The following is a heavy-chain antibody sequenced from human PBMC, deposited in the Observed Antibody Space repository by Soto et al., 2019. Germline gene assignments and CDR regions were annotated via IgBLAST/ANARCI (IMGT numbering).Heavy chain of an antibody. V-gene: IGHV3-33*01. D-gene: IGHD6-19*01. Sequence: PGGSLRLSCAASGFTFSSYGMHWVRQAPGKGLEWVAVIWYDGSNKYYADSVKGRFTISRDNSKNTLYLQMNSLRAEGTAVYYCASSGSDYYYYGMDVWGQGTTVTVSS. CDR2: IWYDGSNK. CDR3: ASSGSDYYYYGMDV. J-gene: IGHJ6*02. CDR1: GFTFSSYG.